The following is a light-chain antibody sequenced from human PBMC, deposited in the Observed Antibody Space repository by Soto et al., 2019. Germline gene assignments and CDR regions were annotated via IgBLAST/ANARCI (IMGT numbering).Light chain of an antibody. Sequence: EIVMTQSPAPLSVSPGERATLSCRASQSVSSNLAWYQQKPGQAPRLLIYGASTRATGIPARFSGSGSGTEFTLTISGLQSEDFAVYYCQQYNNWPPLYTFGQGTKLEIK. CDR2: GAS. V-gene: IGKV3-15*01. CDR3: QQYNNWPPLYT. J-gene: IGKJ2*01. CDR1: QSVSSN.